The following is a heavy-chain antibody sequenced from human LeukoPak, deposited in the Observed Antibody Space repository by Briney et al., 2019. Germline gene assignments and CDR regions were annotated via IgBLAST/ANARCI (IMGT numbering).Heavy chain of an antibody. CDR2: INQDGSET. CDR3: ASGYEPL. D-gene: IGHD3-3*01. J-gene: IGHJ4*02. Sequence: GGSLRLSCAASGFTFTDYWMSWVRQVPGKGLEWLANINQDGSETNYVDSVTGRFTISRDNAKNALYLQMNSLRAEDTAVYFCASGYEPLGGQGTLVTVSS. V-gene: IGHV3-7*01. CDR1: GFTFTDYW.